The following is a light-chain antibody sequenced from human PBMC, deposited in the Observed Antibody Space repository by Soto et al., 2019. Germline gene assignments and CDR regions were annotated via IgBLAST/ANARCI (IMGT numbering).Light chain of an antibody. CDR1: QSVSSY. Sequence: EVVLTQSRATLSLSPGERATLSCRASQSVSSYLAWYQQKPGQAPRLLIYDASNRATGIPARFSGSGSGTDFTLTISSLAPEDFAVYFCQQRSNWPPFGQGTRLEI. J-gene: IGKJ5*01. CDR2: DAS. CDR3: QQRSNWPP. V-gene: IGKV3-11*01.